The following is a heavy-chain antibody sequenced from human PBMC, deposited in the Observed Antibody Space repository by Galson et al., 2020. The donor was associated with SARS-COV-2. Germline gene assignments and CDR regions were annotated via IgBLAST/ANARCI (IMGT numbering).Heavy chain of an antibody. CDR3: TSGDSGPSQSDY. CDR2: MNQDGSEK. Sequence: TGGSLRLSCAASGFTFSYYWMSWVRQAPGKGLEWVANMNQDGSEKYYVDSVKGRFTISRDNAKNSLYLQMNSLRAEDTAVYYCTSGDSGPSQSDYWGQGTLVTVSS. CDR1: GFTFSYYW. D-gene: IGHD3-10*01. V-gene: IGHV3-7*01. J-gene: IGHJ4*02.